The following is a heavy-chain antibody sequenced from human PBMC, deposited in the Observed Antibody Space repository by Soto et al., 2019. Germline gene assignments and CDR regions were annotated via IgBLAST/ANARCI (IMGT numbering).Heavy chain of an antibody. CDR3: AREAV. CDR1: GFTFSGYW. V-gene: IGHV3-7*04. J-gene: IGHJ6*02. Sequence: EVQLVESGGGLVQPGGSLRLSCAASGFTFSGYWMSWVRQAPGKGLEWVANIKQDGSEQFYVDSVKGRFTISRDNAKNSLYLQMNGLGAEDTAVYYCAREAVWGQGTTVT. CDR2: IKQDGSEQ.